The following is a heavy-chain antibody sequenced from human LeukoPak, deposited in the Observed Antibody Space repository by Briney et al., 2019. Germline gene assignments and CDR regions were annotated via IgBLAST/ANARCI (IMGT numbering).Heavy chain of an antibody. CDR2: ISYDGSNK. V-gene: IGHV3-30*18. CDR3: AKEIAVASFFDY. CDR1: GFTFSSYG. Sequence: GGSLRLSCAASGFTFSSYGMHWVRQAPGKGLEWVAVISYDGSNKYYADSVKGRFTISRDNSENTLYLQMNSLRAEDTAVYYCAKEIAVASFFDYWGQGTLVTVSS. D-gene: IGHD6-19*01. J-gene: IGHJ4*02.